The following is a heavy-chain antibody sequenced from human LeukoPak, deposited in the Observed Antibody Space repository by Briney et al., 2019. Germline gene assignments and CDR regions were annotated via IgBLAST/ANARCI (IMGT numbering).Heavy chain of an antibody. V-gene: IGHV1-18*01. CDR2: ISAYNGNT. Sequence: ASVKVSCKASGYTFTSYGISWVRQAPGHGREWMGGISAYNGNTNYAQKLQGRVTMTTDTSTSTAYMELRSLRSDDTAVYYCARGAVGATGPRRFDPWGQGTLVTVSS. CDR3: ARGAVGATGPRRFDP. D-gene: IGHD1-26*01. J-gene: IGHJ5*02. CDR1: GYTFTSYG.